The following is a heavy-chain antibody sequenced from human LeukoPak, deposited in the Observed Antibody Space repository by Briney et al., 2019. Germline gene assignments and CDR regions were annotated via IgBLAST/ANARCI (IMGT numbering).Heavy chain of an antibody. D-gene: IGHD3-3*02. J-gene: IGHJ3*01. CDR2: MGSSGTNG. CDR3: VRELGAPAAGAFDL. V-gene: IGHV3-21*01. CDR1: GFTFTSYS. Sequence: GGSLRLSCAGSGFTFTSYSVNWVRQAPGKGLEWVSSMGSSGTNGYYAVSVKGRFIISRDNAKNSLFLQMNSLRAEDSALYYCVRELGAPAAGAFDLWGQGTLVTVSS.